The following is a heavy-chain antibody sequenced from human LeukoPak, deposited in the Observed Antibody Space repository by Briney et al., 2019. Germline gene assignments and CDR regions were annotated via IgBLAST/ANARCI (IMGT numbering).Heavy chain of an antibody. V-gene: IGHV5-51*01. CDR1: GYSFTSYW. J-gene: IGHJ3*02. CDR2: IYPGDSDT. CDR3: ARRSRYCSSTSCYADAFDI. D-gene: IGHD2-2*01. Sequence: GESLKISCKGSGYSFTSYWIGWVRQMPGKVLEWMGIIYPGDSDTRYSPSFQGQVTISADKSISTAYLQWSSLKASDTAMYYCARRSRYCSSTSCYADAFDIWGQGTMVTVSS.